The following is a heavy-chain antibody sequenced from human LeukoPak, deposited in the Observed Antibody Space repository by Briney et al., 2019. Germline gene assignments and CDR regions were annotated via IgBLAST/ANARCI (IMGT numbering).Heavy chain of an antibody. CDR2: IWYDGSNK. Sequence: PGRSLRLSCAASGFTFSSYGMHWVRQAPGKGLEWVAVIWYDGSNKYYADSVKGRFTISRDNSKNTLYLQMNSLRAEDTAVYYCARDEDTAMVIGYWGQGTLVTVSS. V-gene: IGHV3-33*01. J-gene: IGHJ4*02. CDR1: GFTFSSYG. D-gene: IGHD5-18*01. CDR3: ARDEDTAMVIGY.